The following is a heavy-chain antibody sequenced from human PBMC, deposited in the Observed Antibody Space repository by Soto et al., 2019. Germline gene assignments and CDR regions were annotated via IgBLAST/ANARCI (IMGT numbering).Heavy chain of an antibody. Sequence: SETLSLTCTVSGGSISSSSYYWGWIRQPPGKGLEWSGSIYYSGSTYYNPSLKSRVTISVDTSKNQFSLNLSSVPAADTAVYYCARVTSIAAYFDYWGQGTLVTVSS. J-gene: IGHJ4*02. CDR2: IYYSGST. D-gene: IGHD6-6*01. V-gene: IGHV4-39*07. CDR3: ARVTSIAAYFDY. CDR1: GGSISSSSYY.